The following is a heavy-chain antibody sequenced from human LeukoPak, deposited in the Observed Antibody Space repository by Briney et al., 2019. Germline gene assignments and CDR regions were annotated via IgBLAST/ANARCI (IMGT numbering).Heavy chain of an antibody. CDR2: INTNTGNP. CDR3: ARGKNNYYDSSGYYYD. Sequence: ASVKVSCKASGYTFSSYAMNWVRQAPGQGLEWMGWINTNTGNPTYAQGFTGRFVFSLDTSVSTAYLQISSLKAEDTAVYYCARGKNNYYDSSGYYYDWGQGTLVTVSS. CDR1: GYTFSSYA. V-gene: IGHV7-4-1*02. J-gene: IGHJ4*02. D-gene: IGHD3-22*01.